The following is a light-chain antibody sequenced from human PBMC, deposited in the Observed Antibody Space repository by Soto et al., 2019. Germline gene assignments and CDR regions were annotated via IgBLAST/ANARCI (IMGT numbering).Light chain of an antibody. CDR2: AAS. J-gene: IGKJ5*01. V-gene: IGKV1-9*01. Sequence: DIQLTQSPSFLSASVGDRVTITCRASQGISSFLAWYQQEPGRAPKLLISAASTLQSGVPSRFSGSGSGTEFTLTISSLQPEDFATYYCQQLDSYPITIGQGTRLEIK. CDR1: QGISSF. CDR3: QQLDSYPIT.